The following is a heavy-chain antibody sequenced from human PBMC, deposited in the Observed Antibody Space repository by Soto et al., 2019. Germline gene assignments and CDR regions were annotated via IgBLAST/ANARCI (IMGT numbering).Heavy chain of an antibody. CDR2: VKDGGHT. D-gene: IGHD5-12*01. CDR1: GGSLSGYY. CDR3: ARGHEGGVATH. Sequence: QVQLQQWGAGLLKPSETLSLNCAVTGGSLSGYYWSWIRQPPGKGLEWIGEVKDGGHTNYSPSLRGRVTISSDTSNNQFSLRLNSVTAADTGVYYCARGHEGGVATHWAQGSLVTVSS. J-gene: IGHJ4*02. V-gene: IGHV4-34*01.